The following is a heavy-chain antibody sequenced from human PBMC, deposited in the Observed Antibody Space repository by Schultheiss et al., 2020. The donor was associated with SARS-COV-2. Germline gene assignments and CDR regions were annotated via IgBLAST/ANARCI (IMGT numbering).Heavy chain of an antibody. CDR3: ARDKRAVAGTYYYYGMDV. J-gene: IGHJ6*02. CDR1: GFTFSSYG. D-gene: IGHD6-19*01. V-gene: IGHV3-33*01. Sequence: GGSLRLSCAASGFTFSSYGMHWVRQAPGKGLEWVAVIWYDGTNKYYADSVKGRFTISRDNSRNTLYLQMNSLRADDTAVYYCARDKRAVAGTYYYYGMDVWGQGTTVTVSS. CDR2: IWYDGTNK.